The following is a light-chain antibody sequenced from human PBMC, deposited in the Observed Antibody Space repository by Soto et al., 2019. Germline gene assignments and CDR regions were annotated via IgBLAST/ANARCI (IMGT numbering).Light chain of an antibody. V-gene: IGKV1-5*01. CDR1: QSINSW. CDR2: DAS. Sequence: DIQMTQSPSTLSASVGDRVTITCRASQSINSWLAWYQQKPGKAPNLLIYDASTLESGVPPRFSGSGSGAEFPLTISRLQPDDFAIYYCQQYYTSPWTFGQGTKVEIK. CDR3: QQYYTSPWT. J-gene: IGKJ1*01.